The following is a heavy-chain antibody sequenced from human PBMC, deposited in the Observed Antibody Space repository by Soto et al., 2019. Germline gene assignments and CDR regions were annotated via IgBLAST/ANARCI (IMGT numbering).Heavy chain of an antibody. CDR1: GFTFSSYG. D-gene: IGHD5-12*01. J-gene: IGHJ6*02. CDR2: ISYDGSNK. CDR3: AKDRRDGYFMGYYYYYYGMDV. Sequence: GGSLRLSCAASGFTFSSYGMHWVRQAPGKGLEWVAVISYDGSNKYYADSVKGRFTISRDNSKNTLYLQMNSLRAEDTAVYYCAKDRRDGYFMGYYYYYYGMDVWGQGTTVTVSS. V-gene: IGHV3-30*18.